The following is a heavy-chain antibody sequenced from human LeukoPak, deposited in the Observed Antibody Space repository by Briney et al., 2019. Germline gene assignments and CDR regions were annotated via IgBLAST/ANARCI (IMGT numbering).Heavy chain of an antibody. V-gene: IGHV3-48*02. CDR1: GSSFSSYN. J-gene: IGHJ4*02. Sequence: PGGSLRLSCAASGSSFSSYNMNWVRQAPGKGLEWVSYSSSGSTTIYYADSVKGRFTVTRDNAENSLYLQMNSLRDEDTAVYYCARVPGYCSGGSCFSTYFDYWGQGTLVTVSS. CDR3: ARVPGYCSGGSCFSTYFDY. CDR2: SSSGSTTI. D-gene: IGHD2-15*01.